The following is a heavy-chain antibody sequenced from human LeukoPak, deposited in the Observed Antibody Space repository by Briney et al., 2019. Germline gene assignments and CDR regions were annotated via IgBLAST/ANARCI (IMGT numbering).Heavy chain of an antibody. V-gene: IGHV4-34*01. Sequence: SETLSLTCAVYGESFSYYYWSWIRQSPGKGLEWIGEINHSGSTNYNPSLKSRVTISVDTSQKQFSLRLSSVTAADTAVYYCARGRYLTTGGGAAAGFLDYWGQGTLVTVSS. D-gene: IGHD6-13*01. J-gene: IGHJ4*02. CDR3: ARGRYLTTGGGAAAGFLDY. CDR1: GESFSYYY. CDR2: INHSGST.